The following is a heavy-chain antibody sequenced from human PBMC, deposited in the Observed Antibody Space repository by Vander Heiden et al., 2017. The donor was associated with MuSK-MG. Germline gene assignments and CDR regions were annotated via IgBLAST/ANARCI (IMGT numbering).Heavy chain of an antibody. J-gene: IGHJ4*02. Sequence: EVQLLESGGGLIQPGGSLRLSCRASEFIFSSYPMSWVRQAPGKGLEWVSSLAGSGGSTYYADSVRGRFTISRDNSKNTLFLQMNSLRAEDTAVYYCAKDWGVYWGYFFDSWGQGTLATVSS. D-gene: IGHD2-8*02. V-gene: IGHV3-23*01. CDR2: LAGSGGST. CDR3: AKDWGVYWGYFFDS. CDR1: EFIFSSYP.